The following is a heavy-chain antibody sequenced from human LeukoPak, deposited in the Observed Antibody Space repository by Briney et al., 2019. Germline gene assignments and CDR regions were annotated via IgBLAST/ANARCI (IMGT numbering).Heavy chain of an antibody. V-gene: IGHV4-59*01. CDR3: ARAPYCGGDCYVDY. Sequence: SETLSLTCTVSGGSISSYYWSWIRQPPGKGLEWIGYIYYSGSTNYNPSLKSRVTISVDTSKNQFSLKLSSVTAADTAVYYCARAPYCGGDCYVDYWGQGTLVTVSS. J-gene: IGHJ4*02. CDR1: GGSISSYY. D-gene: IGHD2-21*02. CDR2: IYYSGST.